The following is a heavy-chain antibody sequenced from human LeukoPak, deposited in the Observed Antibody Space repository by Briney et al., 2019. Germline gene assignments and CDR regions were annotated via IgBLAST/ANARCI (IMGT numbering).Heavy chain of an antibody. CDR1: GFSFCLYW. J-gene: IGHJ5*02. Sequence: GGSLRLSCAASGFSFCLYWMTWVCQSLAKGLEWVSDINQDGSQKYSVDSVKGRFTISRDNAMNQLSLQMNRLRAEDTAVYYCAKDGSGSYPNWCDPWGLGTLVSVSA. D-gene: IGHD3-10*01. CDR3: AKDGSGSYPNWCDP. V-gene: IGHV3-7*01. CDR2: INQDGSQK.